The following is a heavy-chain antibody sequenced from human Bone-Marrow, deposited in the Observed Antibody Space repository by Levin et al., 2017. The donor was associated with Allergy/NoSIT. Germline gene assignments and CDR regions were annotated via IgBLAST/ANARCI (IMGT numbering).Heavy chain of an antibody. CDR2: IKQDGSEK. D-gene: IGHD6-13*01. J-gene: IGHJ6*02. V-gene: IGHV3-7*01. Sequence: GGSLRLSCAASGFTFSSYWMSWVRQAPGKGLEWVANIKQDGSEKYYVDSVKGRFTISRDNAKNSLYLQMNSLRAEDTAVYYCARADSSSWYEPYYYYYGMDVWGQGTTVTVSS. CDR1: GFTFSSYW. CDR3: ARADSSSWYEPYYYYYGMDV.